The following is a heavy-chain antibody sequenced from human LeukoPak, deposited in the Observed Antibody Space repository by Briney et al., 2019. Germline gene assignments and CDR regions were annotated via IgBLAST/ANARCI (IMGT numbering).Heavy chain of an antibody. CDR2: ISYDGSNK. CDR3: KKLDY. CDR1: GFTFSSYA. V-gene: IGHV3-30-3*01. Sequence: GGSLRLSCAASGFTFSSYAMHWVRQAPGKGLEWVAVISYDGSNKYYADSVKGRFTISRDNSKNTLYLQMNSLRAEDTAVYYCKKLDYWGQGTLVTVSS. J-gene: IGHJ4*02.